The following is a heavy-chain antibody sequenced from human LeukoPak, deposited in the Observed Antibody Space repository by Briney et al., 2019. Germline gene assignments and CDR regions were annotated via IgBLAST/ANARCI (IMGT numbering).Heavy chain of an antibody. CDR1: GFTFSSYS. Sequence: KTGGSLRLSCAASGFTFSSYSMNWVRQAPGKGLEWVSSISSSSSYIYYADSVKGRFTISRDNAKDSLYLQMNSLRAEDTAVYYCARDFGNWATDMVTGVDYWGQGTLVTVSS. CDR3: ARDFGNWATDMVTGVDY. J-gene: IGHJ4*02. CDR2: ISSSSSYI. V-gene: IGHV3-21*01. D-gene: IGHD5-18*01.